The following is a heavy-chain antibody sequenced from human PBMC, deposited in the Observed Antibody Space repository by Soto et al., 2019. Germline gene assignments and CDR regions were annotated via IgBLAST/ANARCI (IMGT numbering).Heavy chain of an antibody. Sequence: EVQLVESGGGLVQPGRSLGLSCAGSGFKFDDYAMHWVRQAPGKGLEWVSGITWNSGSVEYADSVKGRFTISRDNVKKSLYLQMNSMKTEDTAFYSCARADADPGLRQESDYWRQGTLLTVSS. V-gene: IGHV3-9*01. J-gene: IGHJ4*02. CDR2: ITWNSGSV. CDR1: GFKFDDYA. D-gene: IGHD5-12*01. CDR3: ARADADPGLRQESDY.